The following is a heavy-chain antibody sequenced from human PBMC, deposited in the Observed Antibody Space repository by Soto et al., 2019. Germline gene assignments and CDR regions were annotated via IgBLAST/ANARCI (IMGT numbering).Heavy chain of an antibody. CDR1: GYSFTIYC. CDR3: ARHLEAYGDYRSLVFNY. D-gene: IGHD4-17*01. CDR2: IYPGDSDT. V-gene: IGHV5-51*01. Sequence: GESLKISCNGPGYSFTIYCSGLVLQMPGKGLEWMGIIYPGDSDTRYSPSFQGQVTISADKSISTAYLQWSSLKASDTAMYYCARHLEAYGDYRSLVFNYWGQGTLVTVPQ. J-gene: IGHJ4*02.